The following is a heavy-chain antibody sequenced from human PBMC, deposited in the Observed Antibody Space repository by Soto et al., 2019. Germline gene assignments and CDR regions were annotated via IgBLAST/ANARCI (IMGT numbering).Heavy chain of an antibody. CDR1: GGTFSSYT. Sequence: QVQLVQSGAEVKKPGSSVKVSCKASGGTFSSYTISWMRQAPGQGLEWMGRIIPFLGIANYAQKFQGRVTITADKSTSTAYMELSSLRSEDTAVYYCARDPGYSGYDLDYWGQGTLVTVSS. CDR3: ARDPGYSGYDLDY. J-gene: IGHJ4*02. CDR2: IIPFLGIA. D-gene: IGHD5-12*01. V-gene: IGHV1-69*08.